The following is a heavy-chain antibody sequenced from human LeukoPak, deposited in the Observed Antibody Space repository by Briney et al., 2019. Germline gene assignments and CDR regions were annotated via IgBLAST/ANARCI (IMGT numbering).Heavy chain of an antibody. CDR2: ISGSGGST. J-gene: IGHJ6*01. CDR1: GFTFSSYA. D-gene: IGHD2-8*02. V-gene: IGHV3-23*01. CDR3: AKEVVYNYYYYGMDV. Sequence: GGSLRLSCAASGFTFSSYAMSWVRQAPGKGLEWVSAISGSGGSTYDADSVKGRFTISRDNSKNTLYLQMNSLRAEDTAVYYCAKEVVYNYYYYGMDVWGQGTTVTVSS.